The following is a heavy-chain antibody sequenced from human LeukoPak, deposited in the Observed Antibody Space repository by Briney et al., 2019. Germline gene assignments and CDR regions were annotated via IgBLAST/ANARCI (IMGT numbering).Heavy chain of an antibody. Sequence: PGGSLRLSCIASGFTFTTYAMSWVRQAPGKGLEWLSTVNSHGGSTYYAESVKGRFTISRDNSKSTLFLQMNCLRAEDTALYYCASYCDLAACQSADDYWGQGTLVTVSS. D-gene: IGHD2-21*01. J-gene: IGHJ4*02. CDR2: VNSHGGST. CDR3: ASYCDLAACQSADDY. CDR1: GFTFTTYA. V-gene: IGHV3-23*01.